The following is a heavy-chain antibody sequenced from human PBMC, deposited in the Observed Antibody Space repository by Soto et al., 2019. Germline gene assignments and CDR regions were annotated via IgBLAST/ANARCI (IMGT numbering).Heavy chain of an antibody. Sequence: GGSLRLSCAASGFTFSSYGMHWVRQAPGKGLEWVAVISYDGSNKYYADSVKGRFTISRDNSKNTLYLQMNSLRAEDTAVYYCAKKAAAVAGTVFDYWGQGTLVTVSS. CDR2: ISYDGSNK. V-gene: IGHV3-30*18. J-gene: IGHJ4*02. D-gene: IGHD6-19*01. CDR1: GFTFSSYG. CDR3: AKKAAAVAGTVFDY.